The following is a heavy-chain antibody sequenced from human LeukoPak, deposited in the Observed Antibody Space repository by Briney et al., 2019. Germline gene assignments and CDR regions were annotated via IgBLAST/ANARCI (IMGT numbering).Heavy chain of an antibody. J-gene: IGHJ3*02. V-gene: IGHV5-51*01. CDR3: ATRWTYDYDDSSQQAGGALDI. CDR1: GYLFSSFW. D-gene: IGHD3-22*01. CDR2: IYPGDSET. Sequence: GESLKIPCQGPGYLFSSFWIGWVRQMPGKGLEWMGIIYPGDSETRYSPSFQGQVTLSAHNSISTAYLQRSSLRASDTAMDYCATRWTYDYDDSSQQAGGALDIWGQGTMVTVSS.